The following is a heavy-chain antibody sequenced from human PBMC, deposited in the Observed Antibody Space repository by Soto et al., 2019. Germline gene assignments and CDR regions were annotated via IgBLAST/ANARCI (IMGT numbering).Heavy chain of an antibody. J-gene: IGHJ6*02. CDR1: GFTFSSYA. CDR3: ARVVAAAGNKFYYYSGMDV. CDR2: ISYDGSNK. V-gene: IGHV3-30-3*01. Sequence: HPGGSLRLSCAASGFTFSSYAMHWVRQAPGKGLEWVAVISYDGSNKYYADSVKGRFTISRDNSKNTLYLQMNSLRAEDTAVYYCARVVAAAGNKFYYYSGMDVWGQGTTLTVSS. D-gene: IGHD6-13*01.